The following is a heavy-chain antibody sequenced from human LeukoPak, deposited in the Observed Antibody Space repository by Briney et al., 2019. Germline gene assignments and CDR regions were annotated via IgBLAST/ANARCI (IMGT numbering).Heavy chain of an antibody. D-gene: IGHD3-3*01. J-gene: IGHJ4*02. CDR3: ARDYDFWSGYYFDY. Sequence: ASVKVSCKASGYTFTGYYMHWMRQAPGQGLEWMGWINPNSGGTNYAQKFQGRVTMTRDTSISTAYMELSRLRSDDTAVYYCARDYDFWSGYYFDYWGQGTLVTVSS. CDR1: GYTFTGYY. CDR2: INPNSGGT. V-gene: IGHV1-2*02.